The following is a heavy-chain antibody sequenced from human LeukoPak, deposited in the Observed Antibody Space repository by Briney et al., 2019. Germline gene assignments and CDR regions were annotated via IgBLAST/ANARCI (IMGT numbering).Heavy chain of an antibody. Sequence: GGSLRLSCAASGFTFSNAWMSWVRQAPGKGLEWVGRIKSKTDGGTTDYAAPVKGRFTISRDDSKNTLYLQMNSLRAEDTAVYYCAKDRGQWLVYRARTAEYFQHWGQGTLVTVSS. V-gene: IGHV3-15*01. D-gene: IGHD6-19*01. J-gene: IGHJ1*01. CDR3: AKDRGQWLVYRARTAEYFQH. CDR2: IKSKTDGGTT. CDR1: GFTFSNAW.